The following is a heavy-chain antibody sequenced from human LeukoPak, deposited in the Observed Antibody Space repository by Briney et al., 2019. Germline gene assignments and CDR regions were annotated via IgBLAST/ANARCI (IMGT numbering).Heavy chain of an antibody. V-gene: IGHV1-24*01. D-gene: IGHD3-22*01. Sequence: ASVKVSCKVSGYTLTELSMHWVRQAPGKGLEWMGGFDPEDGETIYAQKFQGRVTMTEDTSTDTAYMELSSLRSEDTAVYYCATGPPNYYYDSSGYYYGLDYWGQGTLVTVSS. CDR1: GYTLTELS. CDR2: FDPEDGET. J-gene: IGHJ4*02. CDR3: ATGPPNYYYDSSGYYYGLDY.